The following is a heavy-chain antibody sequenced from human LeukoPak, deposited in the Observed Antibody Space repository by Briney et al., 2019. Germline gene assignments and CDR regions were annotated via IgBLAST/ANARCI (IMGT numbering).Heavy chain of an antibody. CDR2: INPNGGGT. V-gene: IGHV1-2*02. CDR1: GYTFTGYY. D-gene: IGHD3-22*01. Sequence: ASVKVACKASGYTFTGYYMHWVRQAPGQGLEWMGWINPNGGGTNYAQKFQGRVTMTRDTSISTAYMELSRLRSDDTAVYYCARAQKGPYYDSFYYYYYGMDVWGQGTTVTVSS. CDR3: ARAQKGPYYDSFYYYYYGMDV. J-gene: IGHJ6*02.